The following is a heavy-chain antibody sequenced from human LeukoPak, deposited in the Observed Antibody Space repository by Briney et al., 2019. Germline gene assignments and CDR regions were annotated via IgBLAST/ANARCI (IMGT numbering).Heavy chain of an antibody. J-gene: IGHJ6*03. Sequence: GGSLRLSCAASGFTFSSYGMHWVRQAPGKGLEWVAVISYDGSNKYYADSVKGRFTISRDNSKNTLYLQMNSLRAEDTAVYYCARGRAAGTGSRRYYYYMDVWGKGTTVTVSS. CDR1: GFTFSSYG. CDR2: ISYDGSNK. V-gene: IGHV3-30*03. D-gene: IGHD6-13*01. CDR3: ARGRAAGTGSRRYYYYMDV.